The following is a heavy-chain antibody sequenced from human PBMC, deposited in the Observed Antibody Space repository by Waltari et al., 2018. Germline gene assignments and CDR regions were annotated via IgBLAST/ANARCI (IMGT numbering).Heavy chain of an antibody. J-gene: IGHJ6*02. Sequence: QVQLVQSGAEVKKPGASVKVSCKASGYTFTSYYMHWVRQAPGQGLEWMGIINPSVGSTSYAHKFQGRVTMTRDTSTSTVYMERSSLRSEDTAVYYCARVYYYYYGMDVWGQGTTVTVSS. V-gene: IGHV1-46*01. CDR3: ARVYYYYYGMDV. CDR1: GYTFTSYY. CDR2: INPSVGST.